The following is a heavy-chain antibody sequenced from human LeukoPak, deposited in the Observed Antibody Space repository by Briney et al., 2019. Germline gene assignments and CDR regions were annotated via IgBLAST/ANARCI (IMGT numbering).Heavy chain of an antibody. J-gene: IGHJ5*02. CDR3: AKDIVFLFGDP. CDR2: NVGGGNKA. V-gene: IGHV3-23*01. CDR1: GFTFRSYA. D-gene: IGHD2-15*01. Sequence: QPGGSLRLSCAASGFTFRSYAMKWVREVPGKGVECVSTNVGGGNKAYYADSVKCLFAISRDNSQNTLYLQMNSLRAEDTSIYYCAKDIVFLFGDPWGQGALVTVSS.